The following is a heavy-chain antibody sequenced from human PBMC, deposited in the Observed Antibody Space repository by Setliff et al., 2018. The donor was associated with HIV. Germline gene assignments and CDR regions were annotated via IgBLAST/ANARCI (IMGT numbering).Heavy chain of an antibody. Sequence: PSETLSLTCNVYDGSISSSSYYWAWIRQTQGKGLEWIGTIYYSGNTYYRLSLKSRVTVSIDTSKNQFSLRLNSVTAADTAVYYCARQSGYTRGWDIFVLVAGSFDIWGQGTMVTVSS. V-gene: IGHV4-39*01. CDR1: DGSISSSSYY. J-gene: IGHJ3*02. D-gene: IGHD3-3*01. CDR3: ARQSGYTRGWDIFVLVAGSFDI. CDR2: IYYSGNT.